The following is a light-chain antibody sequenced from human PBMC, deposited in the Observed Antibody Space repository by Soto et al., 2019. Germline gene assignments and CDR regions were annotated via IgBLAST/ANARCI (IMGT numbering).Light chain of an antibody. CDR3: QPYNNWPLT. CDR2: DAS. Sequence: IVMTQSPATLSVSPGERVTLSCRASQSVGSNLAWYQQKPGQAPRVLIYDASTRATGVPARFSGSRSGPEFTLTINSLQSEDFAIYYCQPYNNWPLTFGGGTKVDIK. V-gene: IGKV3-15*01. CDR1: QSVGSN. J-gene: IGKJ4*01.